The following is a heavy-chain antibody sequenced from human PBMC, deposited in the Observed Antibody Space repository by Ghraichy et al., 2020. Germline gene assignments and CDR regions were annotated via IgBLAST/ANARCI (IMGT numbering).Heavy chain of an antibody. CDR2: INHSGST. CDR1: GGSFSGYY. D-gene: IGHD3-22*01. Sequence: SETLSLTCAVYGGSFSGYYWSWIRQPPGKGLEWIGEINHSGSTNYNPSLKSRVTISVDTSKNQFSLKLSSVTAADTAVYYCARGGGIVVVPPTYWGQGTLVTVSS. J-gene: IGHJ4*02. CDR3: ARGGGIVVVPPTY. V-gene: IGHV4-34*01.